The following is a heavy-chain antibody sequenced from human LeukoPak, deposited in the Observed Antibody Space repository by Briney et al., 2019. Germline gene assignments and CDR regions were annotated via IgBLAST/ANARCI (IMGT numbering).Heavy chain of an antibody. CDR3: ARDYYDSSGHTAVGY. CDR2: ISYDGSNK. J-gene: IGHJ4*02. D-gene: IGHD3-22*01. Sequence: PGGSLRLSCAASGFTFSSYAMHWVRQAPGKGLEWVAVISYDGSNKYYADSVKGRFTISRDNSKNTLYLQMNSQRAEDTAVYYCARDYYDSSGHTAVGYWGQGTLVTVSS. V-gene: IGHV3-30-3*01. CDR1: GFTFSSYA.